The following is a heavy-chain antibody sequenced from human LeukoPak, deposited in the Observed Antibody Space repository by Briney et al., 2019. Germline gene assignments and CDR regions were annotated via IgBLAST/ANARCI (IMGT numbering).Heavy chain of an antibody. CDR3: ARALYSMTTVTTEYWFDY. D-gene: IGHD4-17*01. CDR1: GGSISSGDYY. J-gene: IGHJ4*02. CDR2: IYYSGST. V-gene: IGHV4-30-4*01. Sequence: SETLSLTCTVSGGSISSGDYYWSWIRQPPGKGLEWIGYIYYSGSTYYSPSLQSRVIISVDTSKNQFSLKLPSVTAADAAVYYCARALYSMTTVTTEYWFDYWGQGTLVTVSS.